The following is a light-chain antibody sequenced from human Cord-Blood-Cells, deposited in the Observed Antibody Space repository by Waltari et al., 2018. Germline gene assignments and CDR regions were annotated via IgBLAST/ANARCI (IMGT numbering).Light chain of an antibody. J-gene: IGKJ1*01. CDR1: QDMSNY. CDR3: QQYDNLPPGT. Sequence: DIQMTQSPSSLSASVGDRVTITCQASQDMSNYLNWYQQKPGKAPKLLIYDASNLETGVPSRFSGSGSGTDFTCTISSLQPEDIATYYCQQYDNLPPGTFGQGTKVEIK. CDR2: DAS. V-gene: IGKV1-33*01.